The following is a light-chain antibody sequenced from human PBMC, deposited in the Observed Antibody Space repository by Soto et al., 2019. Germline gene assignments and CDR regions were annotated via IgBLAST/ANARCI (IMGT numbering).Light chain of an antibody. V-gene: IGKV1-5*01. J-gene: IGKJ1*01. CDR2: DAF. CDR1: QSICLW. CDR3: QQYNTYWT. Sequence: DIQMTQSPSTLSASVGDRVTITCRASQSICLWLSWYQQKPGKAPKLLVFDAFDLQSGVPSRVSGSGSGTEFTLIISSLQPDDFATYFCQQYNTYWTSGQGNNVEIK.